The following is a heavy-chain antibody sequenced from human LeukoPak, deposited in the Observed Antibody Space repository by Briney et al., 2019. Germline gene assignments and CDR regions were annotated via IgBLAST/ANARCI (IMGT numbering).Heavy chain of an antibody. D-gene: IGHD3-22*01. Sequence: GASVKVSCKASGYTFTSYGISWVRQAPGQGLEWMGWISAYNGNTNYAQKLQGRVTMTTDTSTSTAYMELRSLRSDDTAVYYCARGHVPSWYDSSGYYPVDPWGQGTLVTVSS. V-gene: IGHV1-18*01. CDR2: ISAYNGNT. CDR1: GYTFTSYG. CDR3: ARGHVPSWYDSSGYYPVDP. J-gene: IGHJ5*02.